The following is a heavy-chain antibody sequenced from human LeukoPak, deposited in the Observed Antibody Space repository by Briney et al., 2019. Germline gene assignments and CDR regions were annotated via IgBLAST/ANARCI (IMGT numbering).Heavy chain of an antibody. CDR1: GGSISTITNY. Sequence: SETLSLTCTVSGGSISTITNYWGWIRQPPGKGLEWIVSISYSGSTFYNPSLKSRVTVSVDTSKNQFSLKLSSATAADTAVYYCARDPDTSDFDFWGQGTLVTVSS. CDR2: ISYSGST. V-gene: IGHV4-39*07. D-gene: IGHD5-18*01. J-gene: IGHJ4*02. CDR3: ARDPDTSDFDF.